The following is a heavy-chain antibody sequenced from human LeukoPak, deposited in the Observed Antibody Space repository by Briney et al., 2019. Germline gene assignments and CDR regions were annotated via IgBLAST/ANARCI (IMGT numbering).Heavy chain of an antibody. Sequence: GGSLRLSCAASGFIFSDYYMSWIRQAPGKGLEWVSYISSSGSMIYYADSVKGRFTISRDNAKNSLYLQMNSLRAEDTAVYYCAKDIAVAHFDYWGQGTLVTVSS. J-gene: IGHJ4*02. D-gene: IGHD6-19*01. CDR2: ISSSGSMI. CDR1: GFIFSDYY. CDR3: AKDIAVAHFDY. V-gene: IGHV3-11*01.